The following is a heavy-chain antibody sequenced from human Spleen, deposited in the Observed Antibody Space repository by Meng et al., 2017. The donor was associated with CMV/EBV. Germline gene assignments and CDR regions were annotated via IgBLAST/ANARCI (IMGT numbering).Heavy chain of an antibody. V-gene: IGHV3-21*01. J-gene: IGHJ4*02. CDR3: ARGYCSGGSCFFDY. D-gene: IGHD2-15*01. CDR2: ISSSSSYI. CDR1: GFTVSSKY. Sequence: GESLKISCAASGFTVSSKYMSWVRQAPGKGLEWVSSISSSSSYIYYADSVKGRFTISRDNAKNSLYLQMNSLRAEDTAVYYCARGYCSGGSCFFDYWGQGTLVTVSS.